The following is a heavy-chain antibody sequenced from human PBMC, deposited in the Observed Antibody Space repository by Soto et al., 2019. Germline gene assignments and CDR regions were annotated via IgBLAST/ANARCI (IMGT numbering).Heavy chain of an antibody. V-gene: IGHV3-33*08. CDR3: ARDYDSSGYPRYYFDY. Sequence: GGSLRLSCAASWFTVSSNYMHCVRQAPGKGLEWVAVIWYDGSNKYYADSVKGRFTISRDNSKNTLYLQMNSLRAEDTAVYYCARDYDSSGYPRYYFDYWGQGTLVTVSS. J-gene: IGHJ4*02. CDR2: IWYDGSNK. D-gene: IGHD3-22*01. CDR1: WFTVSSNY.